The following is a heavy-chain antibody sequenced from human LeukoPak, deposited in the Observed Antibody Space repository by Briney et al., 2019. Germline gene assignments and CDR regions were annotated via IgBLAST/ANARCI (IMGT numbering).Heavy chain of an antibody. CDR1: GFPFTDIY. Sequence: PGGPRRPSSAASGFPFTDIYMNWVGQPPGKGLKGGAVLSKDGSTYNTHTVYGRVTISRDTYNNTQYLQMNRLRAADTAPCFCVRLHNLAAHEFDYWGQGTLVTVSS. J-gene: IGHJ4*02. CDR2: LSKDGST. V-gene: IGHV3-53*01. CDR3: VRLHNLAAHEFDY. D-gene: IGHD1-14*01.